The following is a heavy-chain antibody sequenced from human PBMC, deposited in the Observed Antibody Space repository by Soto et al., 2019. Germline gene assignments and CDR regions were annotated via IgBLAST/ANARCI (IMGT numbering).Heavy chain of an antibody. CDR2: IYYSGST. Sequence: SETLSLTCTVSGGSISSGNYYWSWIRQPPGKDLERMGYIYYSGSTYYNSSLESRVTISVDTSKNQFSLKLSSVTVADTAVYYCAREGDYGGNFRFYAFDIWGQGTMVT. CDR1: GGSISSGNYY. V-gene: IGHV4-30-4*01. J-gene: IGHJ3*02. CDR3: AREGDYGGNFRFYAFDI. D-gene: IGHD4-17*01.